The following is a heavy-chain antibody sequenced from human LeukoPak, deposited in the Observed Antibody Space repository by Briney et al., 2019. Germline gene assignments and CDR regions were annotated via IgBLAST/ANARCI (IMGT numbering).Heavy chain of an antibody. Sequence: SSETLPLTCAVYGGSFSGYYWSWIRQPPGKGLEWIGEINHSGSTNYNPSLKSRVTISVDTSKNQFSLKLSSVTAADTAVYYCARGGGIVGARDFDYWGQGTLVTVSS. CDR2: INHSGST. J-gene: IGHJ4*02. V-gene: IGHV4-34*01. CDR3: ARGGGIVGARDFDY. CDR1: GGSFSGYY. D-gene: IGHD1-26*01.